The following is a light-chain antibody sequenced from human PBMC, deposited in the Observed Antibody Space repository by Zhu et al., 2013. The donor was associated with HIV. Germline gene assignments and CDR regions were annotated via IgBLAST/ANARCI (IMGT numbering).Light chain of an antibody. CDR1: SGSVSTSHY. CDR3: VLYMGSGNAV. J-gene: IGLJ3*02. CDR2: STN. V-gene: IGLV8-61*01. Sequence: QTVVTQEPSFSVSPGGTVTLTCGLSSGSVSTSHYPSWYHQTPGQAPRTLIHSTNTRSSGVPDRFSGSILGNKAALTITGAQADDESEYFCVLYMGSGNAVFGGGTKLTVL.